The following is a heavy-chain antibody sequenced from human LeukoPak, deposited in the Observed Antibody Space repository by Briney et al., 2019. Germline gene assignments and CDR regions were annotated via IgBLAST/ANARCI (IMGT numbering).Heavy chain of an antibody. CDR2: INHSGST. Sequence: SETLSLTCAVYGGSFSGYYWSWIRQPPGEGLEWIGEINHSGSTNYNPSLKSRVTISVDTSKNQFSLKLSSVTAADTAVYYCARESGYCSSTSCEGHYWGQGTLVTVSS. CDR3: ARESGYCSSTSCEGHY. V-gene: IGHV4-34*01. D-gene: IGHD2-2*03. J-gene: IGHJ4*02. CDR1: GGSFSGYY.